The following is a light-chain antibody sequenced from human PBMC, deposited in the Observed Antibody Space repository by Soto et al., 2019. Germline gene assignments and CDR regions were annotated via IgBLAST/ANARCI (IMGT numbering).Light chain of an antibody. CDR2: DVS. J-gene: IGLJ1*01. Sequence: QSALTQPASVSGSPGQSITISCTGTSSDVGAYKYVSWYQQHPGKTPKLMIYDVSDRPSGVSNRFSGSKSANTASLTISGLQAEDEADYYCSSYTSSSTPVFGTGPKLTVL. V-gene: IGLV2-14*03. CDR3: SSYTSSSTPV. CDR1: SSDVGAYKY.